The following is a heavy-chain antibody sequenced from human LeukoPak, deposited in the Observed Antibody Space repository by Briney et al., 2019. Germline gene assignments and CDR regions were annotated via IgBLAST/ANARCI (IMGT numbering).Heavy chain of an antibody. J-gene: IGHJ6*02. CDR1: GGSISSSSYY. Sequence: SETLSLTCTVSGGSISSSSYYWGWIRQPPGKGLEWIGSIYYSGSTYYNPSLKSRVTISVDTSKNQFSLKLSSVTAADTAVYYCARHVSSSGWTYYYYYYGTDVWGQGTTVTVSS. CDR3: ARHVSSSGWTYYYYYYGTDV. D-gene: IGHD6-19*01. CDR2: IYYSGST. V-gene: IGHV4-39*01.